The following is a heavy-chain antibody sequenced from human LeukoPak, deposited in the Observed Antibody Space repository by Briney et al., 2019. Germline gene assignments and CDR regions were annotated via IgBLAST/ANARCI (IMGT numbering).Heavy chain of an antibody. Sequence: PGGSLRLSCAASGFTFSSYAMHWVRQAPGKGLEWVAVISYDGSNKYYADSVKGRFTISRDNSKNTLYLQMNSLRAEDTAVYYCAGVTIFGVDLFYWGQGTLVTVSS. D-gene: IGHD3-3*01. CDR2: ISYDGSNK. CDR1: GFTFSSYA. V-gene: IGHV3-30-3*01. CDR3: AGVTIFGVDLFY. J-gene: IGHJ4*02.